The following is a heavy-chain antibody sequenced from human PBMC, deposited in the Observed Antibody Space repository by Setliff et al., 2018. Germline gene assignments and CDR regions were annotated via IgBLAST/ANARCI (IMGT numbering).Heavy chain of an antibody. J-gene: IGHJ4*02. V-gene: IGHV4-38-2*01. D-gene: IGHD5-12*01. CDR2: IYHGGNI. CDR1: SYSISRGYY. CDR3: ARAPPPWLQSLGGDY. Sequence: SETLSLTCDVSSYSISRGYYWGWIRQAPGKGLEFVGSIYHGGNIVYNPSLESRVTISADTSKNQFSLTLTSVTAADTAVYYCARAPPPWLQSLGGDYWGQGTLGTAPQ.